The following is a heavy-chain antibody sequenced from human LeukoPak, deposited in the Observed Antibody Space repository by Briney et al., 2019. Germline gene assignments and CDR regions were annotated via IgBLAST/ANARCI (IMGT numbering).Heavy chain of an antibody. CDR3: AKDGTTVVTPVDY. V-gene: IGHV3-30*02. J-gene: IGHJ4*02. D-gene: IGHD4-23*01. CDR1: GFSFSSFG. CDR2: IRYDGGDT. Sequence: GGSLILSCVASGFSFSSFGMHWVRQAPGKGLEWVAYIRYDGGDTDYADSVKGRFTISRENSRNTLFLQMNSLRAEDTAVYYCAKDGTTVVTPVDYWGQGTLVTVSS.